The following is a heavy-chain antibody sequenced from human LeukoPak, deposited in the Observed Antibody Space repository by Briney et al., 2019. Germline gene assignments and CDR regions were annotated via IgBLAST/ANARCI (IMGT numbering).Heavy chain of an antibody. CDR3: ARDLDTAFDY. CDR2: INPSGGST. V-gene: IGHV1-46*01. Sequence: ASVKVSCKTSGYTFTSYGISWVRQAPGQGLEWMGIINPSGGSTSYAQKFQGKVTMTRDTSTSTVYMELSSLRSEDTAVYYCARDLDTAFDYWGQGTLVTVSS. J-gene: IGHJ4*02. CDR1: GYTFTSYG.